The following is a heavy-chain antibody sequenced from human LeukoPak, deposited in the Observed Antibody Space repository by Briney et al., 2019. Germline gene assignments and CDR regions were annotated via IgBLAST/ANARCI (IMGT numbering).Heavy chain of an antibody. CDR2: ISYDGSNK. CDR1: GFTFSSYD. V-gene: IGHV3-30-3*01. J-gene: IGHJ4*02. CDR3: ARLFMESDNYFDY. Sequence: GGSLRLSCAASGFTFSSYDMHWVRQAPGKGVEWVAVISYDGSNKYYADSVKGRFTISRDNSKNTLYLQMNSLRAEDTAVYYCARLFMESDNYFDYWGQGTLVTVSS. D-gene: IGHD3-3*01.